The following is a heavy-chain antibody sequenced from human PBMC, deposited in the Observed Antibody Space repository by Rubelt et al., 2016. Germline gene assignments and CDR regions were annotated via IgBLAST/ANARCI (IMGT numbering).Heavy chain of an antibody. Sequence: VQLVQSGAEVKKPGASVKVSCKASGYTFTTYAVHWVRQAPGQRPEWMGWINAGNGNTKFSQKFQGRVIITRNTSASTAYMELSNLTSEDTSVDYCARDTPSWDDILTGYPTYGMDVWGQGTTVTVS. V-gene: IGHV1-3*01. J-gene: IGHJ6*02. CDR1: GYTFTTYA. CDR2: INAGNGNT. D-gene: IGHD3-9*01. CDR3: ARDTPSWDDILTGYPTYGMDV.